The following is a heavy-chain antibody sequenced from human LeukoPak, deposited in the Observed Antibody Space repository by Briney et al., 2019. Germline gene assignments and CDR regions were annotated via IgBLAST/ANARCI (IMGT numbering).Heavy chain of an antibody. D-gene: IGHD5-12*01. CDR2: IYYRGSS. CDR1: GVSTSSDY. Sequence: PSETLSLTCTVSGVSTSSDYWSWIRLPPGKGLEWIGYIYYRGSSNYNPSLKSRFTMSVDTSKNQFSLKLTSVPAADTAVYYCARRLRQNLFDPWGQGTLVTVSS. CDR3: ARRLRQNLFDP. V-gene: IGHV4-59*08. J-gene: IGHJ5*02.